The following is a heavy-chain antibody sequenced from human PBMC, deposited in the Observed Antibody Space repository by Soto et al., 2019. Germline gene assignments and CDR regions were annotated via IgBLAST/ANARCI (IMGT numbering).Heavy chain of an antibody. J-gene: IGHJ6*02. CDR1: GYSFTSYW. CDR3: ARLGQYSGYDKYYYYYYGMDV. V-gene: IGHV5-51*01. Sequence: LGESLKISCKGSGYSFTSYWIGWVRQMPGKGLEWMGIIYPGDSDTRYSPSFQGQVTISADKSISTAYLQWSSLKASDTAMYYCARLGQYSGYDKYYYYYYGMDVWGQGTTVTVSS. CDR2: IYPGDSDT. D-gene: IGHD5-12*01.